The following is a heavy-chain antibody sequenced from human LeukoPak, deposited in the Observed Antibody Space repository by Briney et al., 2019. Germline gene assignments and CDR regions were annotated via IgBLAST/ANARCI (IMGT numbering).Heavy chain of an antibody. CDR2: ISSDGSNK. D-gene: IGHD1-7*01. CDR1: GFIFSSYA. J-gene: IGHJ4*02. V-gene: IGHV3-30*04. Sequence: PGGSLRLSCAASGFIFSSYAMHWVRQAPGKGLEWVAVISSDGSNKYYADSVKGRLTISRDKAKKTLYLQMNSLRAEDTAVYYCARDKLSWNYWALDYWGQGILVTVSS. CDR3: ARDKLSWNYWALDY.